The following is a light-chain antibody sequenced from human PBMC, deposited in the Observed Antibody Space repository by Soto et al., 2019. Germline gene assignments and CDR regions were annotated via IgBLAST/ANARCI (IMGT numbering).Light chain of an antibody. CDR2: EVS. CDR3: CSYAGSSTWV. V-gene: IGLV2-23*02. J-gene: IGLJ3*02. CDR1: SSDVGSYNL. Sequence: QSALTQPASVSGSPGQSITISCTGTSSDVGSYNLVSWYQQHPDKAPKLIIYEVSKRPSGVSSRFSASKSGNTASLTISGLQSEDEADYYCCSYAGSSTWVFGRGTKVTVL.